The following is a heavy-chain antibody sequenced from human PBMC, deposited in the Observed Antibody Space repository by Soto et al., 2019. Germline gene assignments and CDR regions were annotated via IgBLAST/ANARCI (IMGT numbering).Heavy chain of an antibody. V-gene: IGHV3-23*01. CDR1: GFIFSTSGSAFSRYA. CDR3: ATPAYDY. CDR2: ISGSGVRT. D-gene: IGHD3-16*01. J-gene: IGHJ4*02. Sequence: GGSLRLSCAASGFIFSTSGSAFSRYAMTWVRQTPGKALEWVSSISGSGVRTYYSDSVRGRFTISRDNSKDRLYLEMNSVRAEDTAVYYCATPAYDYWGQGTLVTVSA.